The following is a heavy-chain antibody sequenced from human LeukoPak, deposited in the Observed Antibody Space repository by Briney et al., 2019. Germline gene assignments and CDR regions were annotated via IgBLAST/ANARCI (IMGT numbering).Heavy chain of an antibody. CDR1: GYDFTSYA. Sequence: ASVKVSCKTSGYDFTSYAMHWVRQSPGQRLEWMGWINVVNGNTKLSQKFQERVIITSDTSASTTYMEMSSLRFDDTAMYYCARAPLTTYPRWGQGTLVTVSS. CDR2: INVVNGNT. CDR3: ARAPLTTYPR. J-gene: IGHJ4*02. D-gene: IGHD2/OR15-2a*01. V-gene: IGHV1-3*01.